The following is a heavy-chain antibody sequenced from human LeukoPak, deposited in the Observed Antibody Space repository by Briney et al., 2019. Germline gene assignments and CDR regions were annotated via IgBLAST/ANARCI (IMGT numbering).Heavy chain of an antibody. V-gene: IGHV3-53*01. Sequence: WGSLRLSCAASGFTVSSNYMSWVRQAPGKGLEWVSVIYSGGSTYYADSVKGRFTISRDNSKNTLYLQMNSLRAEDTAVNYCARDLGYYFAFDIWGQGTMVTVSS. D-gene: IGHD3-22*01. CDR3: ARDLGYYFAFDI. CDR1: GFTVSSNY. CDR2: IYSGGST. J-gene: IGHJ3*02.